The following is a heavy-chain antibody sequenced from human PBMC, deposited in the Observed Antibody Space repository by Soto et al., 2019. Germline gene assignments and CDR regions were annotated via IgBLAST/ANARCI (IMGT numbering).Heavy chain of an antibody. CDR1: GSMFASYA. J-gene: IGHJ4*02. CDR2: ISAYNGNT. V-gene: IGHV1-18*01. CDR3: ARDPPPPDY. Sequence: ASVKCSCNASGSMFASYAINWMRQAPGQGLEWMGWISAYNGNTNYAQKLQGRVTMTTDTSTSTAYMELRSLRSDDTAVYYCARDPPPPDYWGQGTLVTV.